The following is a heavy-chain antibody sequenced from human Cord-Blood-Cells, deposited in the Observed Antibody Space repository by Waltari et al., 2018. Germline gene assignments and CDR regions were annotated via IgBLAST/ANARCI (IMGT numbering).Heavy chain of an antibody. CDR1: GGSIRSGGYY. V-gene: IGHV4-31*03. J-gene: IGHJ2*01. D-gene: IGHD6-13*01. CDR3: ARVSQLVQVWYFDH. CDR2: IYYSGST. Sequence: QVQLQESGPGLVKPSQTLSLTCTVSGGSIRSGGYYWSWIRQHPGKGLEWIGYIYYSGSTYYNPSLKSRVTISVDTSKNQFSLKLSSVTAADTAVYYCARVSQLVQVWYFDHWGRGTLVTVSS.